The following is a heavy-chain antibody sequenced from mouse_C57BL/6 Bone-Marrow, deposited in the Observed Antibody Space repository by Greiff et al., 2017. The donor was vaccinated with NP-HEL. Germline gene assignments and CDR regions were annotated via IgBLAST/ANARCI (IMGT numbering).Heavy chain of an antibody. CDR1: GYAFSSSW. D-gene: IGHD1-1*01. Sequence: VKLVESGPELVKPGASVKISCKASGYAFSSSWMNWVKQRPGKGLEWIGRIYPGDGDTNYNGTLKGKDTLTADKSSSTAYVQLSSLTSVDAAVYFGASAITTVVARAMDYWGQGTSVTVSS. J-gene: IGHJ4*01. CDR3: ASAITTVVARAMDY. V-gene: IGHV1-82*01. CDR2: IYPGDGDT.